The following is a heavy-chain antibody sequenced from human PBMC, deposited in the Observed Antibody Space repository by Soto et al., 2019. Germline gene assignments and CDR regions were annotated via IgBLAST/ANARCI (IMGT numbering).Heavy chain of an antibody. CDR1: GYTFTSYG. V-gene: IGHV1-18*01. Sequence: ASVKVSCKASGYTFTSYGISWVRQAPGQGLEWMGWISAYNGNTNYAQKLQGRVTMTTDTSTSTAYMELRSLRSDDTAVYYCARGRRIIAAAGTHYFDYWGQGTLVTVSS. CDR3: ARGRRIIAAAGTHYFDY. J-gene: IGHJ4*02. D-gene: IGHD6-13*01. CDR2: ISAYNGNT.